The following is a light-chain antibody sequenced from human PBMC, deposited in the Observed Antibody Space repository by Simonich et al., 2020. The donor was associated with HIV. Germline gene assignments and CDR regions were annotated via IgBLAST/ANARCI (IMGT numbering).Light chain of an antibody. CDR2: GSS. CDR1: QSVSNN. CDR3: QQYYSTPIT. Sequence: EIMMTQSPATLSVSPGERATLSCRASQSVSNNLAWYQQKPGQAPRLLIYGSSTRATAIPARFSGSGSGTEFILTITSMQSEDFAVYYCQQYYSTPITFGQGTRLEIK. V-gene: IGKV3-15*01. J-gene: IGKJ5*01.